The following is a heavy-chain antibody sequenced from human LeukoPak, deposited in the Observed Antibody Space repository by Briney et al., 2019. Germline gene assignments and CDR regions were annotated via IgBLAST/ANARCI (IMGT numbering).Heavy chain of an antibody. V-gene: IGHV4-4*07. Sequence: PSETLSLTCTVSGGSINNYYCSWIRQPAGKGREWIGRIYTRGSSNYNPSLKSRVTMSVDTSKNQFSLTLSSVPAADTAVYYCARAPYCSADICSGGDAFDIWGQGTMVSVSS. CDR1: GGSINNYY. J-gene: IGHJ3*02. CDR2: IYTRGSS. CDR3: ARAPYCSADICSGGDAFDI. D-gene: IGHD2-15*01.